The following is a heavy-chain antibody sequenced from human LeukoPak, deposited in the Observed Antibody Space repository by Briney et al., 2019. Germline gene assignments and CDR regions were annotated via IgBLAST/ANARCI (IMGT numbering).Heavy chain of an antibody. CDR1: GITFSSYG. CDR3: AKDQDVVVPAAPFDY. Sequence: GGSLRLSCAASGITFSSYGMSWVRQAPGKGLEWVSSISSTGGTTYYADSVKGRFTISRGNSKNTLYLQMNSLRAEDTAVYYCAKDQDVVVPAAPFDYWGQGTLVTVSS. CDR2: ISSTGGTT. J-gene: IGHJ4*02. D-gene: IGHD2-2*01. V-gene: IGHV3-23*01.